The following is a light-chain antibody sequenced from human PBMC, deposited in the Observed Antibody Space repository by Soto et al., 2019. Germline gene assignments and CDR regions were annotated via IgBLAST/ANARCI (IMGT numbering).Light chain of an antibody. CDR2: EVT. CDR3: CSYTTNRTLV. CDR1: SSDVGTYNY. Sequence: QAVVTQPASVSGSPGQSITISCTGTSSDVGTYNYVSWYQQHPGKVPKLLIYEVTNRPSGVSDRFSASKSGNTASLTISGLQAEDEADFYCCSYTTNRTLVFGGGTKLTVL. J-gene: IGLJ2*01. V-gene: IGLV2-14*01.